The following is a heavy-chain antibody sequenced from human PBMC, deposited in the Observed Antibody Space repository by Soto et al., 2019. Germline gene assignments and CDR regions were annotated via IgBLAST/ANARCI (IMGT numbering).Heavy chain of an antibody. J-gene: IGHJ3*02. CDR2: IWYDGGNK. CDR1: GFTFSSYG. D-gene: IGHD6-19*01. Sequence: GGSLRLSCAASGFTFSSYGMHWVRQAPGKGLEWVAVIWYDGGNKYYADSVKGRFTISRDNSKNTLYLQMNSLRAEDTAVYYCARDPAVAGDDFDIWGQGTMVTVSS. V-gene: IGHV3-33*01. CDR3: ARDPAVAGDDFDI.